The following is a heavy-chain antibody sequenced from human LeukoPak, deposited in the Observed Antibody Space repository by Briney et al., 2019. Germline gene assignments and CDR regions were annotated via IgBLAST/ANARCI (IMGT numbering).Heavy chain of an antibody. J-gene: IGHJ4*02. CDR3: ARGPGY. CDR1: GFTSSSYA. Sequence: RSGGSLRLSCAASGFTSSSYAMSRVRQAPGKGLEWVSVISGSGGSTFYADSVKGRFTISRDNSKNTLNLQMNSLRADDTAVYYCARGPGYWGQGTLVTVSS. D-gene: IGHD3-16*01. V-gene: IGHV3-23*01. CDR2: ISGSGGST.